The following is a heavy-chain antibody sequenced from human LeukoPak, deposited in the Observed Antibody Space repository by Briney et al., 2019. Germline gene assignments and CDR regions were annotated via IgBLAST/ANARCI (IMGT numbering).Heavy chain of an antibody. D-gene: IGHD3-9*01. CDR2: IIPIFGTA. V-gene: IGHV1-69*05. CDR3: ASGRNLLLRYFDWLDYYYMDV. Sequence: SVKVSCKASGGTFSSYAISWVRQAPGQGLEWMGRIIPIFGTANYAQKFQGRVTITMDESTSTAYMELSSLRSEDTAVYYCASGRNLLLRYFDWLDYYYMDVWGKGTTVTVSS. CDR1: GGTFSSYA. J-gene: IGHJ6*03.